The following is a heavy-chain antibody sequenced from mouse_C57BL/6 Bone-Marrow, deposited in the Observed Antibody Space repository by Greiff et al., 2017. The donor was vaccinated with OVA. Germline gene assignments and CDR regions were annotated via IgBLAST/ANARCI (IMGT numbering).Heavy chain of an antibody. V-gene: IGHV14-4*01. CDR1: GFNIKDDY. CDR2: IDPANGDT. D-gene: IGHD2-1*01. Sequence: VHVKQSGAELVRPGASVKLSCTASGFNIKDDYMHWVKQRPEQGLEWIGWIDPANGDTEYASKFQGKATIPAATSSNTAYLQLSSLTSEDTAVYYCTSYGNFDYWGQGTTLTVSA. CDR3: TSYGNFDY. J-gene: IGHJ2*01.